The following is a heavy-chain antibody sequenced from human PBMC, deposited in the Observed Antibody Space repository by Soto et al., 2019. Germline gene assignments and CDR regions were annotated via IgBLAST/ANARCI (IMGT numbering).Heavy chain of an antibody. CDR3: ARDMYSIDYFVKWFEP. CDR2: ISHDGINK. CDR1: GFSFSSYA. D-gene: IGHD6-13*01. V-gene: IGHV3-30-3*01. J-gene: IGHJ5*02. Sequence: QVRLVESGGGVVQPGRSLRLSCTASGFSFSSYAMYWFRQPPGKGLEWVAVISHDGINKHYADSVKGRVTDSRDNSNHSLDLQLNSLRGEDTAMYYCARDMYSIDYFVKWFEPWGQGTLVTVSS.